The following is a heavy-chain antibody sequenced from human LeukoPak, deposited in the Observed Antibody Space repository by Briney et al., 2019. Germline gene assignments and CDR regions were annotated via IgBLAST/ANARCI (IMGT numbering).Heavy chain of an antibody. CDR2: INPNSGGT. CDR1: GYTFTGYY. Sequence: ASVKVSCKASGYTFTGYYMHWVRQAPGQGLEWMGWINPNSGGTNYAQKFQGRVTMTRDTSISTAYMELSRLRSDDTAVYYCARVILSRVTAFDIWGQGTMVTVS. J-gene: IGHJ3*02. V-gene: IGHV1-2*02. CDR3: ARVILSRVTAFDI. D-gene: IGHD2-21*02.